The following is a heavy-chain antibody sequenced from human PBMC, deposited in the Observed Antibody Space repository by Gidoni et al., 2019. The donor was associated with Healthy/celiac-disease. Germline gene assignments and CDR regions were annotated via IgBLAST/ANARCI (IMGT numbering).Heavy chain of an antibody. Sequence: QVQLVESGGGVVQPGRSMRLSCAASGFTFRSYAMHWVRQAPGKGLEWVAVISYDGSNKYYAASVKGRFTISRDNSKNTLYLQMNSLRAEDTAVYYCARAGPTVTTVGMDVWGQGTTVTVSS. J-gene: IGHJ6*02. CDR3: ARAGPTVTTVGMDV. V-gene: IGHV3-30-3*01. CDR1: GFTFRSYA. CDR2: ISYDGSNK. D-gene: IGHD4-4*01.